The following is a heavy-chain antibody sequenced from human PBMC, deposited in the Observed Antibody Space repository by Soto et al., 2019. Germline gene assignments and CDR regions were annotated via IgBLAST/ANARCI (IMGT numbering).Heavy chain of an antibody. V-gene: IGHV3-11*01. CDR3: AREYSAYHYHVDF. D-gene: IGHD4-4*01. J-gene: IGHJ4*02. CDR2: ISTSARII. CDR1: VFTFSDYF. Sequence: QVQLVESGGALVKPGGSLRLSCAASVFTFSDYFMTWIRQAPGEGLEWVAYISTSARIINYADSVKGRFTISRDNAKNSLYLQMNSLRAEDTAVYFCAREYSAYHYHVDFWGQGTVVTVSS.